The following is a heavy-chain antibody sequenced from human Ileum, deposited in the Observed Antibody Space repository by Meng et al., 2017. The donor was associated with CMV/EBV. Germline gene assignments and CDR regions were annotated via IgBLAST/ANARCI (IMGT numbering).Heavy chain of an antibody. V-gene: IGHV3-30*02. D-gene: IGHD3-22*01. CDR1: GFSFSSYG. Sequence: GESLKISCAASGFSFSSYGMHWVRQAPGKGLEWVSFIRYDGSDKYYVDSVKGRFTISRDTSKNTLYLQMNSLRAEDTAVYYCAKADLYYPYLDYCGQGTLVTVSS. CDR3: AKADLYYPYLDY. J-gene: IGHJ4*02. CDR2: IRYDGSDK.